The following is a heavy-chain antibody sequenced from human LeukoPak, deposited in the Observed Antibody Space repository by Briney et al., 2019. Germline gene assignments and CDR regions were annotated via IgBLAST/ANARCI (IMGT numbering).Heavy chain of an antibody. V-gene: IGHV3-74*03. Sequence: GGSLRLACTASGFTFSNSGMHWVRQVAGKGLVWVARINGDASNTTYADSVKGRFTISRDNAKNTLYLQMNSLRVDDTAVYYCARAMPHDNWFDPWGQGSLVTVSS. CDR2: INGDASNT. CDR3: ARAMPHDNWFDP. D-gene: IGHD2-2*01. CDR1: GFTFSNSG. J-gene: IGHJ5*02.